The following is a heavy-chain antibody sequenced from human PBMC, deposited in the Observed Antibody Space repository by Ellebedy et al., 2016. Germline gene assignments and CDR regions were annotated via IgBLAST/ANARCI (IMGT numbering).Heavy chain of an antibody. CDR2: INPSTGVT. CDR3: ARDEGPASRDY. Sequence: ASVKVSCKASGYSFTAYYMHWVRQAPGQGLEWMGWINPSTGVTNYAQKFQGRVTMTRDTSISTVYMELSRLRSDDTAVYYCARDEGPASRDYWGQGALVTVS. J-gene: IGHJ4*02. V-gene: IGHV1-2*02. CDR1: GYSFTAYY.